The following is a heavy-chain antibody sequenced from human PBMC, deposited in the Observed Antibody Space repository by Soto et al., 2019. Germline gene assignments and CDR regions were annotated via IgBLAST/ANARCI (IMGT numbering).Heavy chain of an antibody. D-gene: IGHD6-6*01. CDR3: ARHLALYSSSPPYFDF. V-gene: IGHV4-39*01. J-gene: IGHJ4*02. CDR2: IYYSGST. CDR1: GGSISSSSYY. Sequence: PSETLSLTCTVSGGSISSSSYYWGWIRQPPGKGLEWIGSIYYSGSTYYNPSLKSRVTISVDTSKNQFSLKLSSVTAADTAVYYCARHLALYSSSPPYFDFWGQGTRVTVSS.